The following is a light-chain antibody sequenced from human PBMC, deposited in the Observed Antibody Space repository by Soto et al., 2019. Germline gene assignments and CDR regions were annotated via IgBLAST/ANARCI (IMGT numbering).Light chain of an antibody. CDR3: QQYYGNPT. V-gene: IGKV4-1*01. J-gene: IGKJ4*01. CDR1: QSVLYSSNSKNY. Sequence: DIVMTQSPDSLSVSLGERATINCRSSQSVLYSSNSKNYLAWYQHKPGQPPKLLIYWASTRESGVPERFSGSGSGTDFTLTISSLQAEDVAVYCCQQYYGNPTFGGGTKVEIK. CDR2: WAS.